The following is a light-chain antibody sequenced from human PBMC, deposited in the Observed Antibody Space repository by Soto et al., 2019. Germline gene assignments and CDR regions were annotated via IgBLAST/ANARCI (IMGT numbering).Light chain of an antibody. Sequence: DIQMTQSPSSLPASVGDRVTITCRASQSISNFLNWYQQKPGKAPQLLIFAASSLRSGVPSRFSGSGSGTDFTLTISSLQPEDFATYYCQQSYSAPRTFGQGTKLEIK. V-gene: IGKV1-39*01. J-gene: IGKJ2*01. CDR2: AAS. CDR1: QSISNF. CDR3: QQSYSAPRT.